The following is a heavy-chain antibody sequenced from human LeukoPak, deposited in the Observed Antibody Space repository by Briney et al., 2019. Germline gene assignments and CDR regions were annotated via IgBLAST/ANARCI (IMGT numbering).Heavy chain of an antibody. D-gene: IGHD3-9*01. J-gene: IGHJ4*02. CDR2: TYYRSKWYN. CDR1: GDSVSSNSAT. V-gene: IGHV6-1*01. CDR3: ARLTGGYYDILTGYYRVVLNYFDY. Sequence: SQTLSLTCAISGDSVSSNSATWIWIRQSPSRGLEWLGRTYYRSKWYNDYAVSVKSRITINPDTSKNQFSLQLNSVTPEDTAVYYCARLTGGYYDILTGYYRVVLNYFDYWGQGTLVTVSS.